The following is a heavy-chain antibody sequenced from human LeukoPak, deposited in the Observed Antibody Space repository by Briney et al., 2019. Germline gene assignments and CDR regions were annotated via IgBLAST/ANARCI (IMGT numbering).Heavy chain of an antibody. J-gene: IGHJ4*02. CDR3: ARDLDSSSWYIEY. CDR2: INPSVGST. D-gene: IGHD6-13*01. Sequence: ASVNVSCKASGYTFTTYFIHWVRQAPGQGLEWMGMINPSVGSTTCAQKFQGRVTMTRDTSTSTVYMELSSLRSEDTAVYYCARDLDSSSWYIEYWGQGTLVTVSS. CDR1: GYTFTTYF. V-gene: IGHV1-46*01.